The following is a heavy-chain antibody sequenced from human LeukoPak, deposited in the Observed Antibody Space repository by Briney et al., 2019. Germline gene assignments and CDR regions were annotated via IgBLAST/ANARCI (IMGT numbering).Heavy chain of an antibody. D-gene: IGHD5-12*01. J-gene: IGHJ4*02. CDR1: GFPFSNW. CDR2: IKQDGSKK. CDR3: ARSGYSGYDRLDY. V-gene: IGHV3-7*01. Sequence: GGSLRLSCVASGFPFSNWMTWVRQAPGKGLEWVANIKQDGSKKSYVDSVKGRFTISRDNAKNSLYLQMNSLRAEDTAVYYCARSGYSGYDRLDYWGQGTLVTVSS.